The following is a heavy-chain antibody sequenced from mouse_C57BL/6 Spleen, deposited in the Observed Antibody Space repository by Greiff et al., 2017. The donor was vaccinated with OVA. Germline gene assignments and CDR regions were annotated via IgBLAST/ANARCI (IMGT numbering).Heavy chain of an antibody. CDR3: ATGTGDY. V-gene: IGHV1-82*01. J-gene: IGHJ2*01. Sequence: VQVVESGPELVKPGASVKISCKASGYAFSSSWMNWVKQRPGKGLEWIGRIYPGDGDTNYNGKFKGKATLTADKSSSTAYMQLSSLTSEDSAVYFCATGTGDYWGQGTTLTVSS. CDR1: GYAFSSSW. D-gene: IGHD3-3*01. CDR2: IYPGDGDT.